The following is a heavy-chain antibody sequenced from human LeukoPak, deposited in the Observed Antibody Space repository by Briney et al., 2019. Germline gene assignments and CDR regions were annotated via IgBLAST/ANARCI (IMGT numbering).Heavy chain of an antibody. CDR2: ISYDGSNK. CDR1: GFTFSSYA. V-gene: IGHV3-30-3*01. CDR3: ARDWKLRYFDWLYGRMDV. D-gene: IGHD3-9*01. Sequence: GGSLRLSCAASGFTFSSYAMHWVRQAPGKGLEWVAVISYDGSNKYYADSVKGRFTISRDNSKNTLYLQMNSLRAEDTAVYYCARDWKLRYFDWLYGRMDVWGQGTTVTVSS. J-gene: IGHJ6*02.